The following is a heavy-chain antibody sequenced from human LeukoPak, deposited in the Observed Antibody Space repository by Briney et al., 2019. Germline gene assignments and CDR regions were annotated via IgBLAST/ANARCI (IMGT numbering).Heavy chain of an antibody. D-gene: IGHD4-11*01. Sequence: ASVKVSCKASGYTFTSYGISWVRQAPGQGLEWMGWISAYNGNTNYAQKLQGRVTMTTDTSTSTAYMELRSLRSDDTAVYYRARDLIGGYSNDDYFDYWGQGTLVTVSS. CDR2: ISAYNGNT. CDR3: ARDLIGGYSNDDYFDY. J-gene: IGHJ4*02. V-gene: IGHV1-18*01. CDR1: GYTFTSYG.